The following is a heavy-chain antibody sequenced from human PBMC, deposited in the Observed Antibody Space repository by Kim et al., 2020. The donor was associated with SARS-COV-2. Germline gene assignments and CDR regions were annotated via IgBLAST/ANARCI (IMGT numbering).Heavy chain of an antibody. CDR2: INHSGST. Sequence: SETLSLTCAVYGGSFSGYYWSWIRQPPGKGLEWIGEINHSGSTNYNPSLKSRVTISVDTSKNQFSLKLSSVTAADTAVYYCARTVQLGFDPWGQGTLVTV. CDR1: GGSFSGYY. V-gene: IGHV4-34*01. D-gene: IGHD2-2*01. CDR3: ARTVQLGFDP. J-gene: IGHJ5*02.